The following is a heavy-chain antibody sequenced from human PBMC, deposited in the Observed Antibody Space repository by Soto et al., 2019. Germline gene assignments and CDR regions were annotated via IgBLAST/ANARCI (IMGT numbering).Heavy chain of an antibody. CDR3: AKGSGHAHYYYGMDV. CDR2: ISGPGSNT. J-gene: IGHJ6*02. V-gene: IGHV3-23*01. CDR1: GLIFSTYA. Sequence: PGGSLRLSCAATGLIFSTYAMSWVRQAPGKGLEWVSAISGPGSNTYYADSVKGRFTISRDNSKNTLYLQMESLRAEDTAVYYCAKGSGHAHYYYGMDVWGQGTTVTVSS. D-gene: IGHD6-19*01.